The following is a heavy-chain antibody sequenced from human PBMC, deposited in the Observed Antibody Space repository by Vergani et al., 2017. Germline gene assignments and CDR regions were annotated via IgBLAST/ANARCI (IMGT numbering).Heavy chain of an antibody. D-gene: IGHD2-21*02. CDR3: ARVGHLVAVTGEGPSLDL. J-gene: IGHJ2*01. V-gene: IGHV4-34*01. Sequence: QVQLEESGPGLVKPSETLSLTCTVSGGSFNTYYWSWIRQPPGKGLEWIGEINHSGSTNYNPSLKSRVTISVDTSKNQFSLKLSSVTAADTAVYYCARVGHLVAVTGEGPSLDLWGRGTLVTVSS. CDR1: GGSFNTYY. CDR2: INHSGST.